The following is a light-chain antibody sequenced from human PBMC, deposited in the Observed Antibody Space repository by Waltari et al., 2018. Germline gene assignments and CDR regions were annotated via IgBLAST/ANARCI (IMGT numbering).Light chain of an antibody. V-gene: IGKV3-20*01. CDR1: QSVTRA. Sequence: EIVLTQSPGTLSLSPGESATLSCRTSQSVTRALAWYQQKPGQAPRLLIYGASKRATGIPDRVSGSGSGTDFSLTISSLEPEDFAVYYCQHYLSLPVTFGQGTKVEVK. J-gene: IGKJ1*01. CDR2: GAS. CDR3: QHYLSLPVT.